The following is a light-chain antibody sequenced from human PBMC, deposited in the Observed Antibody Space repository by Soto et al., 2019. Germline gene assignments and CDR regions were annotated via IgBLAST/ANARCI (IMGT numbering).Light chain of an antibody. CDR1: QSVSSSY. V-gene: IGKV3-20*01. Sequence: EIVLTQSPGTLSLSPGERATLSCRASQSVSSSYLAWYQQKPGQAPRLLIYGASSRATGIPDRFSGSGSGTDFTLTISRLELEDFAVYYWQQYGSSPLIFTFGPGTKVDIK. CDR2: GAS. CDR3: QQYGSSPLIFT. J-gene: IGKJ3*01.